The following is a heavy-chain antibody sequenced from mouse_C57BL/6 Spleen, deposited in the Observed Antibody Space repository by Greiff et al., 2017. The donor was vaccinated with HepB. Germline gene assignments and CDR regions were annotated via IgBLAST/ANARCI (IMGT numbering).Heavy chain of an antibody. J-gene: IGHJ4*01. V-gene: IGHV1-54*01. CDR3: ARSADYGNSYAMDF. Sequence: VQLQQSGAELVRPGTSVKVSCKASGYAFTNYLIEWVKQRPGQGLEWIGVINPGSGGTNYNEKFKGKATLTADKSSSTAYMQLSSLTSEDSAVYFCARSADYGNSYAMDFWGQGTSVTVSS. CDR1: GYAFTNYL. D-gene: IGHD2-1*01. CDR2: INPGSGGT.